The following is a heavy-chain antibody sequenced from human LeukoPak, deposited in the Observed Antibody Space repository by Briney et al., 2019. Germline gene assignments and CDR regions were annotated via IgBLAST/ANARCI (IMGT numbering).Heavy chain of an antibody. V-gene: IGHV4-34*01. CDR1: GGSFSGYY. J-gene: IGHJ4*02. Sequence: SETLSLTCAVYGGSFSGYYWSWIRQPPGKGLEWIGEINHSGSTNYNPSLKSRVTISVDTSKNQFSLKLSSVTAADTAVYYCARDWSSEGIDYWGQGTLVTVSS. CDR2: INHSGST. D-gene: IGHD2-2*01. CDR3: ARDWSSEGIDY.